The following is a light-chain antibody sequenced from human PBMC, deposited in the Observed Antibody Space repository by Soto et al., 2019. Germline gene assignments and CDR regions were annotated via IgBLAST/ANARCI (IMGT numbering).Light chain of an antibody. CDR2: DAY. CDR3: KKYDNLQLT. V-gene: IGKV1-33*01. J-gene: IGKJ4*01. Sequence: DIHIAPYPSHLSASVGDIVTITCRASQSISIYLNWYQQKPGKANKILIYDAYNLETGVKSRFSGSGSGTDFTFTIRSMQPEDIATYYCKKYDNLQLTGGGWTTGDLK. CDR1: QSISIY.